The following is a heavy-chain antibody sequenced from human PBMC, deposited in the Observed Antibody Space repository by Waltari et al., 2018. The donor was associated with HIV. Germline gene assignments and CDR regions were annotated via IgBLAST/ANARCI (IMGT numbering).Heavy chain of an antibody. CDR2: IYWDDDK. V-gene: IGHV2-5*02. CDR3: ARQYSRVGAFDR. Sequence: QITLKESGPTLVKPTQTLRLTYTFSGFSLSTSGVGVGWLRQAPGKAPEWLALIYWDDDKHYSPSLKTRLTITKDNSKRQVVVTMTNMDPVDIGTYYCARQYSRVGAFDRWGQGTVVTVSS. J-gene: IGHJ3*01. CDR1: GFSLSTSGVG. D-gene: IGHD3-22*01.